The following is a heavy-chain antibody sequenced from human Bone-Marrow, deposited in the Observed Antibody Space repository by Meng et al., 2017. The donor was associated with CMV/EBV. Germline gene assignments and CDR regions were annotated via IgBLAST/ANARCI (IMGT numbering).Heavy chain of an antibody. D-gene: IGHD3-22*01. CDR2: ISGSGGST. Sequence: GESLKISCAASGFTFSSYEMNWVRQAPGKGLEWVSAISGSGGSTYYADSVKGRFTISRDNSKNTLYLQMNSLRAEDTAVYYCAKDRQDTGVVVITDDAFDIWGQGTMVTVSS. V-gene: IGHV3-23*01. J-gene: IGHJ3*02. CDR1: GFTFSSYE. CDR3: AKDRQDTGVVVITDDAFDI.